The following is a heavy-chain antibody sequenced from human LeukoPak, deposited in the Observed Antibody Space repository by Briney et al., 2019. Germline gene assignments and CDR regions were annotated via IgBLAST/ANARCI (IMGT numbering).Heavy chain of an antibody. CDR2: INPNSGGT. V-gene: IGHV1-2*02. Sequence: ASVKVSCKASGYTFTGYYMHWVRQAPGQGLEWMGWINPNSGGTIYAQNFQGRVTMTRDTSISTAYMELSRLRSDDTAVYYCARPIYDSSGYYYGSFDYWGQGTLVTVSS. CDR3: ARPIYDSSGYYYGSFDY. D-gene: IGHD3-22*01. J-gene: IGHJ4*02. CDR1: GYTFTGYY.